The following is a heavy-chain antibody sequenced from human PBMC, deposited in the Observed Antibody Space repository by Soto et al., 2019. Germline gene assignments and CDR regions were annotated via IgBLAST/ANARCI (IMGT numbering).Heavy chain of an antibody. D-gene: IGHD3-22*01. CDR1: CYTFNSYG. J-gene: IGHJ6*02. V-gene: IGHV1-18*01. CDR3: ARGGYYDSSGSRNYHYYGMEA. Sequence: ASVKVSCKASCYTFNSYGISLVRHSPGQWLEWMGWISPYDDNTNYAQNLQGRVTMTTDTSTRTAYMELRSLRSDDTAVYYCARGGYYDSSGSRNYHYYGMEAWGQGTTVTVSS. CDR2: ISPYDDNT.